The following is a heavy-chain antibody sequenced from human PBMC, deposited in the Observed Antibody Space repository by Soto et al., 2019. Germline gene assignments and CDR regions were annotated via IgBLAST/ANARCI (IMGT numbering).Heavy chain of an antibody. CDR1: GYTFTSYD. CDR2: MNPNSGNT. D-gene: IGHD4-4*01. V-gene: IGHV1-8*01. J-gene: IGHJ6*03. Sequence: QVQLVQSGAEVKKPGASVKVSCKASGYTFTSYDINWVRQATGQGLEWMGWMNPNSGNTGYAQKFQGRVTMTRNTSISTAYMELSSLRSEDTAVYYCARAIRSRLTPVTAFNLYCYYMDVWGKGTTVTVSS. CDR3: ARAIRSRLTPVTAFNLYCYYMDV.